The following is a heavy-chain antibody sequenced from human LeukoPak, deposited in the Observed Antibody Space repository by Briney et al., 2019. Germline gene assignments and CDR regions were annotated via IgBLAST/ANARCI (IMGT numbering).Heavy chain of an antibody. CDR2: IWYDGSNK. J-gene: IGHJ6*02. CDR3: AKDRSTSFDGMDV. V-gene: IGHV3-33*06. D-gene: IGHD2-2*01. CDR1: GFTFSSYA. Sequence: GRSLRLSCAASGFTFSSYAIHWVRQAPGKGLEWVAIIWYDGSNKYYADSVKGRFTVSRDNSKNTLYLQMNSLRAEDTAVFYCAKDRSTSFDGMDVWGQGTTVTVSS.